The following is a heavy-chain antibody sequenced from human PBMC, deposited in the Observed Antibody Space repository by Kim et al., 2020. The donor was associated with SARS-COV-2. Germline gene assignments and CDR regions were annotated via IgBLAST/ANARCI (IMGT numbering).Heavy chain of an antibody. D-gene: IGHD2-15*01. CDR1: GFTFSSYS. V-gene: IGHV3-21*01. Sequence: GGSLRLSCAASGFTFSSYSMNWVRQAPGKGLEWVSSISRSGNSIYYADSVKGRFTISRDNAKNSLSLQMDSLRAEDTAVYYCARSLMVVPRNDAFDIWG. CDR2: ISRSGNSI. J-gene: IGHJ3*02. CDR3: ARSLMVVPRNDAFDI.